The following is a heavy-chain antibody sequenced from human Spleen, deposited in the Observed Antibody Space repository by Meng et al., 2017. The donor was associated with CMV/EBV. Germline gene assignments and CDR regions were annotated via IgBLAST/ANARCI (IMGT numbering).Heavy chain of an antibody. CDR3: ATDGPGGGSYCLY. CDR2: IIPMGETA. D-gene: IGHD3-10*01. J-gene: IGHJ4*02. V-gene: IGHV1-69*11. Sequence: SVKVSCKASGGTFSNYVITWVRQAPGQGLEWMGTIIPMGETAIYTQKFRGRVTITADESTTTAHMEISGLTSEDTAVYYCATDGPGGGSYCLYWGQGTLVTVSS. CDR1: GGTFSNYV.